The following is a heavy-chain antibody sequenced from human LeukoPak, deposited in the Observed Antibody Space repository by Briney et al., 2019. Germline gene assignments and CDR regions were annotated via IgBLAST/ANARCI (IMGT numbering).Heavy chain of an antibody. CDR1: GYTFTSYD. D-gene: IGHD1-26*01. CDR2: MNPNSGNT. J-gene: IGHJ6*02. Sequence: ASVKVSCKASGYTFTSYDINWVRQATGQGLEWMGWMNPNSGNTGYAQKFQGRVTMTRNTSISTAYTELSSLGSEDTAVYYCARGGSGSYWDYYYGMDVWGQGTTVTVSS. V-gene: IGHV1-8*01. CDR3: ARGGSGSYWDYYYGMDV.